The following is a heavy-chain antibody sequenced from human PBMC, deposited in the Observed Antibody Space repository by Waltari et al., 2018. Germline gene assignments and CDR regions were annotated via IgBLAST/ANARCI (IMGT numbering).Heavy chain of an antibody. V-gene: IGHV4-34*01. CDR1: GGSFSGYY. J-gene: IGHJ1*01. CDR3: ARDYGDYGAYFQH. D-gene: IGHD4-17*01. Sequence: QVQLQQWGAGLLKPSETLSLTCAVYGGSFSGYYWSWIRQPPGKGLEWIGEINHSGSTNYNPSRKSRVTMSVDTSKNQFSLKLSSVTAADTAVYYCARDYGDYGAYFQHWGQGTLVTVSS. CDR2: INHSGST.